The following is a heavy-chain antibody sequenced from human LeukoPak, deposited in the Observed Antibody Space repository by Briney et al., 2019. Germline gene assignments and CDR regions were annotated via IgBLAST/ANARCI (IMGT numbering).Heavy chain of an antibody. CDR1: GFTFSTYW. J-gene: IGHJ1*01. CDR2: IKADGEEK. CDR3: ARGYCDRTDCYGAPDW. Sequence: RGSLRLSCAASGFTFSTYWMNWVRQAPNKGLEWVANIKADGEEKHYVHSVRGRFTISRDNATNQVFLQMNSLRVDDTAVYYCARGYCDRTDCYGAPDWWGQGTLVTVSS. V-gene: IGHV3-7*04. D-gene: IGHD2-2*01.